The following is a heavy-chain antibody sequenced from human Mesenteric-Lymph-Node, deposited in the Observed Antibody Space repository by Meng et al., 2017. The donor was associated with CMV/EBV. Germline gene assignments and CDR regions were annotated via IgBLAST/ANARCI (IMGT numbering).Heavy chain of an antibody. V-gene: IGHV1-18*01. CDR2: ISAYDGHT. J-gene: IGHJ4*02. CDR3: AGPSPYYYDSSGHFDFDY. CDR1: TSTTYG. Sequence: TSTTYGITWVRQAPGQGLEWMGWISAYDGHTTYARGLQGRVIMTTDTSTHTAYMELKSLRSDDTAMYFCAGPSPYYYDSSGHFDFDYWGQGTLVTVSS. D-gene: IGHD3-22*01.